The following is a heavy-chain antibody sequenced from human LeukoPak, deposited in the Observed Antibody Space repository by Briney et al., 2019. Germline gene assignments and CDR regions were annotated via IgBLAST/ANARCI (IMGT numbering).Heavy chain of an antibody. CDR3: ARTLYSSSSENYFDY. V-gene: IGHV4-59*01. CDR1: GGSFSSYY. J-gene: IGHJ4*02. Sequence: SETLSLTCTVSGGSFSSYYWSWIRQPPGKGLEWIGYIYYSGSTNYNPSLKSRVTISVDTSKNQFSLKLRSVTAADTAVYFCARTLYSSSSENYFDYWGQGTLVTVSS. D-gene: IGHD6-6*01. CDR2: IYYSGST.